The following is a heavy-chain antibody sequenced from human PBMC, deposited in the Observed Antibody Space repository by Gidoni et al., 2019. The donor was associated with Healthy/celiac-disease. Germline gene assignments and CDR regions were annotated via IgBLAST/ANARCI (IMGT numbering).Heavy chain of an antibody. V-gene: IGHV3-30-3*01. CDR1: GFTFSSYA. J-gene: IGHJ3*02. CDR3: ARDLGAFDI. Sequence: QVQLVESGGGVVQPGRSLRLSCAASGFTFSSYAMHWVRQAPGKGLEWVAVISYDGSNKYSADSVKGRFTISRDNSKNTLYLQMNSLRAEDTAVYYCARDLGAFDIWGQGTMVTVSS. CDR2: ISYDGSNK. D-gene: IGHD7-27*01.